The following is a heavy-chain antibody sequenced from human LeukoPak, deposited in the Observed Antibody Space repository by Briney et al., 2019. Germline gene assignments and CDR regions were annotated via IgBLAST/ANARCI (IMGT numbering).Heavy chain of an antibody. CDR2: INPNSGGT. Sequence: GASVKVSCKASGYTFTGYYMHWVRRAPGQGLEWMGWINPNSGGTNYAQKFQGRVTMTRDTSISTAYMELSRLRSDDTAVYYCARDHLGVVVVPAAISLAPYFDYWGQGTLVTVSS. CDR1: GYTFTGYY. D-gene: IGHD2-2*01. J-gene: IGHJ4*02. CDR3: ARDHLGVVVVPAAISLAPYFDY. V-gene: IGHV1-2*02.